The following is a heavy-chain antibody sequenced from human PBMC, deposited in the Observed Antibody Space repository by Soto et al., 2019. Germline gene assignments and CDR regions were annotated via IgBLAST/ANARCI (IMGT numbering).Heavy chain of an antibody. CDR1: GFTFSSYS. CDR3: ARDPQQLSLLPQYYYSYGMDV. J-gene: IGHJ6*02. CDR2: ISSSSSYM. V-gene: IGHV3-21*01. D-gene: IGHD6-13*01. Sequence: EVQLVESGGGLVKPGGSLRLSCAASGFTFSSYSMNWVRQAPGKGLEWVSSISSSSSYMYYADSVKGRFTISRDNAKNSLYLQMNSLRADDTAVYYCARDPQQLSLLPQYYYSYGMDVWGQGTTVTVSS.